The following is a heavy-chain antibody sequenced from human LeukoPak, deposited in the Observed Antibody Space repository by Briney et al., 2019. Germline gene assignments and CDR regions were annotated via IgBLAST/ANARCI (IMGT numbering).Heavy chain of an antibody. J-gene: IGHJ4*02. CDR1: GFTFSSYW. CDR3: ARESTSIEVSGYDY. V-gene: IGHV3-74*01. CDR2: INSDGSST. Sequence: PGGSLRLSCAASGFTFSSYWMHWVRQAPGKGLVWVSRINSDGSSTDYADSVKGRFTISRDNAKNTLYLQMNSLSAEDTAVYYCARESTSIEVSGYDYWGQGTLVTVSS. D-gene: IGHD6-19*01.